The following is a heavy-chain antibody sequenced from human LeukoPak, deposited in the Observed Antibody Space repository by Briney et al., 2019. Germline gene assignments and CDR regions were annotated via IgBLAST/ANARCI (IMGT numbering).Heavy chain of an antibody. CDR1: GYTFTGYY. Sequence: ASVKVSCKASGYTFTGYYMHWVRQAPGQGLEWMGWINPNSGGTNYAQKFQGWVTMTRDTSISTAYMELSRLRSDDTAVYYCARGAMVRENDVFDIWGQGTMVTVSS. CDR3: ARGAMVRENDVFDI. CDR2: INPNSGGT. J-gene: IGHJ3*02. D-gene: IGHD3-10*01. V-gene: IGHV1-2*04.